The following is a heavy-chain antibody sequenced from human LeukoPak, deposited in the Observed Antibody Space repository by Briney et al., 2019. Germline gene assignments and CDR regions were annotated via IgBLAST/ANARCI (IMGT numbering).Heavy chain of an antibody. D-gene: IGHD6-19*01. V-gene: IGHV1-69*13. J-gene: IGHJ4*02. CDR3: ARDQGSGSRIFDY. CDR1: GGTFSSYA. CDR2: IIPIFGTA. Sequence: SVTVSCTASGGTFSSYAISWVRQAPGQGLEWMGGIIPIFGTANYAQKFQGRVTITADESTSTAYMELSSLRSEDTAVYYCARDQGSGSRIFDYWGQGTLVTVSS.